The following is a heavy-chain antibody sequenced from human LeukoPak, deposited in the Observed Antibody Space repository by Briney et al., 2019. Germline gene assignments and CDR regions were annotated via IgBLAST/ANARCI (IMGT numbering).Heavy chain of an antibody. CDR2: IYYSGST. J-gene: IGHJ3*02. D-gene: IGHD3-22*01. Sequence: SETLSLTCTVSGGSISSSSYYWGWIRQPPGKGLEWIGSIYYSGSTYYNPSLKSRVTISVDTSKNQFSLKLSSVTAADTAVYYCARGHRYYYDSSGYPDAFDIWGQGTMVTVSS. V-gene: IGHV4-39*07. CDR1: GGSISSSSYY. CDR3: ARGHRYYYDSSGYPDAFDI.